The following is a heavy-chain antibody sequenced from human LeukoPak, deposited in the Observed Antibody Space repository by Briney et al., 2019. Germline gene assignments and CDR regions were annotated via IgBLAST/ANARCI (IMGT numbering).Heavy chain of an antibody. J-gene: IGHJ2*01. CDR1: GFTSSSYD. Sequence: GGSLRPSCAASGFTSSSYDMHWVRQATGKGLEWVSAIGTAGDTYYPGSVKGRFTISRENAKNSLYLQMNSLRAGDTAVYYCARVRRSITMVRWYFDLWGRGTLVTVSS. V-gene: IGHV3-13*01. CDR3: ARVRRSITMVRWYFDL. CDR2: IGTAGDT. D-gene: IGHD3-10*01.